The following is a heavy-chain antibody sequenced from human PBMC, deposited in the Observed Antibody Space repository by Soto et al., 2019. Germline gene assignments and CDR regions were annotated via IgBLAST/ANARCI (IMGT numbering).Heavy chain of an antibody. V-gene: IGHV4-34*01. D-gene: IGHD5-18*01. CDR2: INHSGST. Sequence: SETLSLTCAVYGGSFSGYYWSWIRQPPGKGLEWIGEINHSGSTNYNPSLKSRVTISVDTSKNQFSLKLSSVTAADTAVYYCARSGFNYGWFDPWGQGTLVTVSS. CDR1: GGSFSGYY. CDR3: ARSGFNYGWFDP. J-gene: IGHJ5*02.